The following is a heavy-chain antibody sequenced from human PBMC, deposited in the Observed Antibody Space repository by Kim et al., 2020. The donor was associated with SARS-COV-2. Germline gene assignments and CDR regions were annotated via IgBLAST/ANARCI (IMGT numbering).Heavy chain of an antibody. D-gene: IGHD3-16*01. V-gene: IGHV6-1*01. Sequence: YNDYAVSVKSRITINPDTTKNQFSLQLNSVTPEDTAVYYCARDPKGGFDYWGQGTLVTVSS. J-gene: IGHJ4*02. CDR3: ARDPKGGFDY. CDR2: YN.